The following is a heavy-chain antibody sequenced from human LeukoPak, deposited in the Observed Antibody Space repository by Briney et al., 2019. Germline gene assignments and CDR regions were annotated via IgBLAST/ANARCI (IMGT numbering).Heavy chain of an antibody. CDR3: TRGTSQYYDGSGYYAYFDN. J-gene: IGHJ4*02. V-gene: IGHV3-30-3*01. Sequence: PGGSLRLSCAASGFTFSSYAMHWVRQAPGKGLEWVAVISYDGSNKYYADSVKGRFTISRDNSKNTLYLQMNSLRDDDTAVYYCTRGTSQYYDGSGYYAYFDNWGQGTVVTVSS. D-gene: IGHD3-22*01. CDR1: GFTFSSYA. CDR2: ISYDGSNK.